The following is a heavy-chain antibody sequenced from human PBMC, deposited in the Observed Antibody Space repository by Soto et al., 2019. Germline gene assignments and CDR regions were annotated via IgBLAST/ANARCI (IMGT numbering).Heavy chain of an antibody. V-gene: IGHV3-21*01. J-gene: IGHJ3*02. CDR2: INPTSRYV. CDR1: GFTFSSYS. Sequence: EVQLLESGGGLVNPGGSLRLSCATSGFTFSSYSMDWVRQAPGKGLEWVSSINPTSRYVLYADSVRGRFTISRDYAENSLHLQMNGLRGEDTAVYYCARHETRLTGDGFDIWGRGTVVTVSS. CDR3: ARHETRLTGDGFDI. D-gene: IGHD3-9*01.